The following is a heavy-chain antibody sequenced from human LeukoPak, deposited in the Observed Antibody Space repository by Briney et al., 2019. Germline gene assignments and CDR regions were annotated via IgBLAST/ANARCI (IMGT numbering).Heavy chain of an antibody. D-gene: IGHD4-17*01. CDR1: GFTFSSYD. V-gene: IGHV3-23*01. Sequence: PGGSLRLSCAASGFTFSSYDMSWVRQAPGKGLEWVSTISGSESNTYYADSVKGRFTISRDNSRNMVFLQMHSLRAEDTAVYYCAKDRDGDFHFYLDVWGKGTTVSVSS. CDR3: AKDRDGDFHFYLDV. CDR2: ISGSESNT. J-gene: IGHJ6*04.